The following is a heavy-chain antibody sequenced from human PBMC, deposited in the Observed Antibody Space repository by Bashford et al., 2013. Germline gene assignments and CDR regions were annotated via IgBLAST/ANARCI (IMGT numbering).Heavy chain of an antibody. D-gene: IGHD5-12*01. Sequence: GSLRLSCSASGFIFSDAWLSWVRQAPGKGLEWVGRIKSKTDGGTTDYGALVKGRFLISREDSKNTVYLQMNSLKTEDTAVYYCTADGYHSWGQGTLVTVSS. CDR3: TADGYHS. J-gene: IGHJ5*02. CDR2: IKSKTDGGTT. V-gene: IGHV3-15*01. CDR1: GFIFSDAW.